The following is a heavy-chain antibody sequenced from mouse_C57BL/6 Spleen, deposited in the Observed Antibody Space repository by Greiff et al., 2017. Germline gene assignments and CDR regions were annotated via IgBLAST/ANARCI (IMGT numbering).Heavy chain of an antibody. CDR2: IYPGGGYT. Sequence: VQLQQSGAELVRPGTSVKMSCKASGYTFTNYWIGWAKQRPGHGLEWIGDIYPGGGYTNYNEKFKGKATLTADKSSSTAYMQFSSLTSEDSASCYCAREYYDHAMDCWGQGTSVTVSS. CDR1: GYTFTNYW. J-gene: IGHJ4*01. V-gene: IGHV1-63*01. CDR3: AREYYDHAMDC. D-gene: IGHD2-4*01.